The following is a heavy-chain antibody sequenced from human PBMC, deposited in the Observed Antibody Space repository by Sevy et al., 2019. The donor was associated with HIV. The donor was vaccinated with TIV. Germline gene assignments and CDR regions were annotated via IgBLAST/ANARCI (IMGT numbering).Heavy chain of an antibody. CDR2: IYYTGST. V-gene: IGHV4-59*01. Sequence: SETLSLTCTVSGGSISTYYWSWIRQPPGKGLEYIGYIYYTGSTNYNPSLKSRVTISVDTYKNQFSLNVRSVTAVDTAVYYCARAPPVRSGDDSLNWFDPWGQGTLVTVSS. CDR1: GGSISTYY. D-gene: IGHD5-12*01. CDR3: ARAPPVRSGDDSLNWFDP. J-gene: IGHJ5*02.